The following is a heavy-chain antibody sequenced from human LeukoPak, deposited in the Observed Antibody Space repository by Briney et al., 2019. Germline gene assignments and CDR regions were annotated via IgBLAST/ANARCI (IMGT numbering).Heavy chain of an antibody. D-gene: IGHD6-19*01. CDR1: GYSFSSYW. J-gene: IGHJ4*02. Sequence: GESLKISCKASGYSFSSYWIGWVRQMPGKGLEWMGIVYPGDSETRYSPSFQGQVTISVDESISTAYLQWSSLRASDSAIYFCARCQWLAQTPGEFDYWGRGTLVTVSS. CDR2: VYPGDSET. CDR3: ARCQWLAQTPGEFDY. V-gene: IGHV5-51*01.